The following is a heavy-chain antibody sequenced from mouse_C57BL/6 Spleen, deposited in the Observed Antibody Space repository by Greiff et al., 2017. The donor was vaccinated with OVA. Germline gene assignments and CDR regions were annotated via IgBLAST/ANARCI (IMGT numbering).Heavy chain of an antibody. D-gene: IGHD4-1*01. J-gene: IGHJ2*01. CDR3: ARDLGGL. Sequence: EVQLVESGPGLVKPSQSLSLTCSVTGYSITSGYYWNWIRQFPGNKLEWMGYISYDGSNNYNPSLKNRISITRDTSKNQFFLKLNSVTTEDTATYYCARDLGGLWGQGTTLTVSS. V-gene: IGHV3-6*01. CDR1: GYSITSGYY. CDR2: ISYDGSN.